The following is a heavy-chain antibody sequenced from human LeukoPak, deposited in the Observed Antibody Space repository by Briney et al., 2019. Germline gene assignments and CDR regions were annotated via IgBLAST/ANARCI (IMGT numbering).Heavy chain of an antibody. J-gene: IGHJ6*03. D-gene: IGHD6-6*01. V-gene: IGHV1-2*06. Sequence: ASVKVSCKASGYTFTGYYMHWVRQAPGQGLEWMGRINPNSGGTNYAQKFQGRVTMTRDTSISTAYMELSRLRSDDAAVYYCARDKEYSSSLAYYYYYMDVWGKGTTVTVSS. CDR3: ARDKEYSSSLAYYYYYMDV. CDR1: GYTFTGYY. CDR2: INPNSGGT.